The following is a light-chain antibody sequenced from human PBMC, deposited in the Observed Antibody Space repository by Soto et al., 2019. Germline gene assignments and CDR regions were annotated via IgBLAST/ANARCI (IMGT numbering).Light chain of an antibody. V-gene: IGLV2-8*01. CDR1: SSDIGAYNY. J-gene: IGLJ3*02. CDR2: EFS. CDR3: SSYAGSNTWV. Sequence: QSVLTQSPSASGSPGQSVTISCTGTSSDIGAYNYVSWYQQHPGKAPKLMIYEFSKRPSGVPDRFSGSKSGNTASLTVSGLQAEDESDYYCSSYAGSNTWVFGGGTKVTVL.